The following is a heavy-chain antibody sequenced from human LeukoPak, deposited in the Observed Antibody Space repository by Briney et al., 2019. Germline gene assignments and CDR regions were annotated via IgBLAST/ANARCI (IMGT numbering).Heavy chain of an antibody. Sequence: PGRSLRLSCAASGFTFNMYGMHWVRQAPGKGLEWVAGISNDGSTKDYADSVKGRFTISRDSSKKSMFLQMNSLRAEDTAVYYFAKAAYCTSTSCHFSGYAQRPLDSWGQGTLVTVAS. CDR3: AKAAYCTSTSCHFSGYAQRPLDS. D-gene: IGHD2-2*01. V-gene: IGHV3-30*18. J-gene: IGHJ4*02. CDR1: GFTFNMYG. CDR2: ISNDGSTK.